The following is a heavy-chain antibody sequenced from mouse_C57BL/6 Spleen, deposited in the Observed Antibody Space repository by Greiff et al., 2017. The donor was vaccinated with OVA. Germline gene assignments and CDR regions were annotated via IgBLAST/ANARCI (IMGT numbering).Heavy chain of an antibody. CDR2: IDPSDSAT. CDR1: GYTFPSYW. CDR3: ARAIYYYGSSYGYFDV. D-gene: IGHD1-1*01. V-gene: IGHV1-52*01. J-gene: IGHJ1*03. Sequence: QVQLQQPGAELVRPGSSVKLSCKASGYTFPSYWMHWVKQRPIQGLEWIGNIDPSDSATHYNQKFTDKATLTVEKSSSTAYMQVSSLTSEDSAVYYCARAIYYYGSSYGYFDVWGTGTTVTVSS.